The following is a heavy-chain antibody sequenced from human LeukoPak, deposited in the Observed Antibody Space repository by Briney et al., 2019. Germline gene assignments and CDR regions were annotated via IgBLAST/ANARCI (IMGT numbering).Heavy chain of an antibody. Sequence: SETLSLTCTVSGDSISSSSYYWGWIRQPPGKGLEWIGNIYYSGSTYYNPSLKVRVTISVDTSKNQFSLKLSSVTAADTAVYYCARGKISVDTAMVSYYYYYMDVWGKGTTVTISS. V-gene: IGHV4-39*07. J-gene: IGHJ6*03. D-gene: IGHD5-18*01. CDR3: ARGKISVDTAMVSYYYYYMDV. CDR2: IYYSGST. CDR1: GDSISSSSYY.